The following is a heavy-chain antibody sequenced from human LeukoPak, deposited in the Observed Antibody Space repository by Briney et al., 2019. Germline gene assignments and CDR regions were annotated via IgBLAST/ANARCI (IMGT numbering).Heavy chain of an antibody. CDR2: IYSSGST. CDR1: GGSISNYY. D-gene: IGHD4-17*01. V-gene: IGHV4-4*07. CDR3: ARGQGVHGDYTF. Sequence: SETLSLTCTVSGGSISNYYWSWIRQPAGKGLEWIGRIYSSGSTNYNPSLRSRVTVSVGTSKNQFSLKLSSVTAADTAVYYCARGQGVHGDYTFWGRGTLVTVSS. J-gene: IGHJ4*02.